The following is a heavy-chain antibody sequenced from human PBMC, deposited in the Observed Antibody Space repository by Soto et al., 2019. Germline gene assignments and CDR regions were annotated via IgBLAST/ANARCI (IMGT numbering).Heavy chain of an antibody. CDR3: ARARGRSSGWGAYYYYGLDV. CDR1: GGSFSGYY. CDR2: INHGGST. J-gene: IGHJ6*02. V-gene: IGHV4-34*01. D-gene: IGHD6-19*01. Sequence: QVQLQQWGAGLLKPSETLSLTCAVYGGSFSGYYWTWIRQPPGKGLEWLGQINHGGSTIYNPSLKSRVTMSIDTSKNPFSLMLTSVTAAETGVYYCARARGRSSGWGAYYYYGLDVGGQGTTVTVAS.